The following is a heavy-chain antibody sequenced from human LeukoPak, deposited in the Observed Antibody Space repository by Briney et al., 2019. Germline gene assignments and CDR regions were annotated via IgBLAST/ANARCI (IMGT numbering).Heavy chain of an antibody. CDR3: ARENLAYCGGDCYSALDY. J-gene: IGHJ4*02. CDR2: IWYDGSNK. D-gene: IGHD2-21*02. V-gene: IGHV3-33*01. Sequence: PGVSLRLSCAASGFTFSSYGMHWVRQAPGKGLEWVAVIWYDGSNKYYADSVKGRFTISRDNSKNTLYLQMNSLRAEDTAVYYCARENLAYCGGDCYSALDYWGQGTLVTVSS. CDR1: GFTFSSYG.